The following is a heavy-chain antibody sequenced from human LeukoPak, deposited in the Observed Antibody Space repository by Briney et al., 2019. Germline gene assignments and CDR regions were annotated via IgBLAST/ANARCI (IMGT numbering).Heavy chain of an antibody. CDR3: AREGLNMVRGVIPKEAWGWFDP. D-gene: IGHD3-10*01. V-gene: IGHV4-61*02. CDR2: IYRSGTT. J-gene: IGHJ5*02. Sequence: SETLSLTCTVSGGSISSGSYYWNWIRQPAGKGLEWIGRIYRSGTTNYNPSLKSRVTISVDTSKNQFSLKLSSVTAADTAVYYCAREGLNMVRGVIPKEAWGWFDPWGQGTLVTVSS. CDR1: GGSISSGSYY.